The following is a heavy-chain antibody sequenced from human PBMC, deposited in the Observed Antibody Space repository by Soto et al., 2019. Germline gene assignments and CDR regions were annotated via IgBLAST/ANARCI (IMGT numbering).Heavy chain of an antibody. D-gene: IGHD2-2*01. CDR3: AKFTDGYCSSTSCPNYFAY. J-gene: IGHJ4*02. V-gene: IGHV3-23*01. CDR2: ISGSGGST. CDR1: GFTFSSYA. Sequence: GGSLRLSCAASGFTFSSYAMSWVRQAPGKGLEWVSAISGSGGSTYYADSVKGRFTISRDNSKNTLYLQMNSLRAEDTAVYYCAKFTDGYCSSTSCPNYFAYSGQGTLVTVSS.